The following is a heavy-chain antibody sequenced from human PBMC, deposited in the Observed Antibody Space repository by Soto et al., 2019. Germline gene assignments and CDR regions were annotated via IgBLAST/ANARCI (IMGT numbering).Heavy chain of an antibody. J-gene: IGHJ6*02. CDR2: NKYSGTT. Sequence: PSETLSLTCTGSGGYISSSRCHWGWIRQPPGKGLEWIASNKYSGTTFYKPSLKRRVTISVDTSKNQFSLKLRSVTAADTAVYYCARHNYDSSGYYHYYYGMDVWGQGTTVTVSS. CDR3: ARHNYDSSGYYHYYYGMDV. V-gene: IGHV4-39*01. D-gene: IGHD3-22*01. CDR1: GGYISSSRCH.